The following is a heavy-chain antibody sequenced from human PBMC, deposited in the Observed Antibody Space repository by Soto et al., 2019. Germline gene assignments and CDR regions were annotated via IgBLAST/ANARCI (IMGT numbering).Heavy chain of an antibody. CDR3: ARDQPGYSYGYGLGY. CDR2: ISSGSNYK. V-gene: IGHV3-21*01. CDR1: GFTYSTYT. J-gene: IGHJ4*02. Sequence: GGSLRLSCAASGFTYSTYTMHWVRQAPGKGLEWVSVISSGSNYKYYADSVKGRFTISRDNAKNSLYLQMNSLRAEDTAVYYCARDQPGYSYGYGLGYWGQGTLVTVSS. D-gene: IGHD5-18*01.